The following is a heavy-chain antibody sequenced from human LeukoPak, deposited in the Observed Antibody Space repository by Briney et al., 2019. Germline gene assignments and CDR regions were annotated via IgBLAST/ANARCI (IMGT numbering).Heavy chain of an antibody. Sequence: PGGSLRLSCAASGFTVSSNYMSWVRQAPGKGLEWVSVIYSGGSTYYADSVKGRFTISRDNSKNTLYLQMNSLRAEDTAVYYYATQVGDSTASQPDEQYYHFDYWGQGTLVTVSS. CDR3: ATQVGDSTASQPDEQYYHFDY. CDR1: GFTVSSNY. V-gene: IGHV3-66*04. D-gene: IGHD2/OR15-2a*01. J-gene: IGHJ4*02. CDR2: IYSGGST.